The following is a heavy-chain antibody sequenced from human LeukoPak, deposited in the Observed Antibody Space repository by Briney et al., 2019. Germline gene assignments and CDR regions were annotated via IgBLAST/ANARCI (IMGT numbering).Heavy chain of an antibody. CDR1: GFTFSSYG. J-gene: IGHJ4*02. CDR3: AKEGYYGSGSFPDH. D-gene: IGHD3-10*01. Sequence: GGSLRLSCAASGFTFSSYGMPWVRQAPGKGLEWVAVISHDGSNEYYADSVRGRFTISRDNSKNTLYLQLNSLGAEDTAVYYCAKEGYYGSGSFPDHWGQGTLVTVSP. V-gene: IGHV3-30*18. CDR2: ISHDGSNE.